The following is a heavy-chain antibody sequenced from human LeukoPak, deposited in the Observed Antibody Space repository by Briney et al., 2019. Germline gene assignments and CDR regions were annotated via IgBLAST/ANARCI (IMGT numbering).Heavy chain of an antibody. CDR1: GFALSNYA. CDR2: ISDSGGIT. Sequence: GGSLRLSCAASGFALSNYAISWVRQAPGKGLEWVSVISDSGGITFYADSVKGRFPISRDNSKNTLFLHMNSLTAEDTAVYFCALRGYGDYSPFDYWGQGTLVTASS. D-gene: IGHD4-17*01. V-gene: IGHV3-23*01. CDR3: ALRGYGDYSPFDY. J-gene: IGHJ4*02.